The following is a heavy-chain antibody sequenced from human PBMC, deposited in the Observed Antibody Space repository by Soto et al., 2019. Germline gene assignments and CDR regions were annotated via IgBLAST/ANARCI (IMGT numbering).Heavy chain of an antibody. D-gene: IGHD3-22*01. V-gene: IGHV4-31*03. J-gene: IGHJ4*02. CDR3: ARAEVVVIRFHS. CDR1: GGSITRGGYS. Sequence: QVQLQESGPGLVKPSETLSLSCNVSGGSITRGGYSWSWIRQHPGKGLEWIGYISYNGRTDYNPSLKSRVTISADTAKNQFSLTLDSVTAADTAVYYCARAEVVVIRFHSWGQGTLVTVSS. CDR2: ISYNGRT.